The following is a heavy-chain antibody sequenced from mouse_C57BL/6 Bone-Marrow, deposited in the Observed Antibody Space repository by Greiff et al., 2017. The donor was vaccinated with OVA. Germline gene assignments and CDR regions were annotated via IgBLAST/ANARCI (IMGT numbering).Heavy chain of an antibody. CDR1: GYSFTDYN. CDR3: ARKHDYDGYYYAMDY. Sequence: EVQGVESGPELVKPGASVKISCKASGYSFTDYNMNWVKQSNGKSLEWIGVINPNYGTTSYNQKFKGKATLTVDQSSSTAYMQLNSLTSEDSAGYYCARKHDYDGYYYAMDYWGQGTSVTVSA. V-gene: IGHV1-39*01. J-gene: IGHJ4*01. D-gene: IGHD2-4*01. CDR2: INPNYGTT.